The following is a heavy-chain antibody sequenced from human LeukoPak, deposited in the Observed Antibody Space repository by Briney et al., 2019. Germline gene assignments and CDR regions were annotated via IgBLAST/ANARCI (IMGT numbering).Heavy chain of an antibody. CDR3: ARDFTSAMDPDYFDY. Sequence: PGGSLRLSCAASGFTFSSYSMNWVRQAPGKGLEWVSSISSSSSYIYYADSVKGRFTISRDNAKNSLYLQMNSLRAEDTAVYYCARDFTSAMDPDYFDYWGQGTLVTVSS. CDR1: GFTFSSYS. J-gene: IGHJ4*02. V-gene: IGHV3-21*01. CDR2: ISSSSSYI. D-gene: IGHD5-18*01.